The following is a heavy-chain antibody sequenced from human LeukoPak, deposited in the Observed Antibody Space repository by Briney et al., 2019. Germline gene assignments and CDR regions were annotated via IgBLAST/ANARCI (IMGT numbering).Heavy chain of an antibody. Sequence: GGSLRLSCAASGFTFTNYGMSWVRQAPGKGLEWVSTISGSGGSTYYADSVKGRFTISRDNSKNTLYLQMNSLRAEDTAVYYCAKPPGYGDYAENYWGQGTLVTVSS. J-gene: IGHJ4*02. V-gene: IGHV3-23*01. CDR1: GFTFTNYG. CDR2: ISGSGGST. CDR3: AKPPGYGDYAENY. D-gene: IGHD4-17*01.